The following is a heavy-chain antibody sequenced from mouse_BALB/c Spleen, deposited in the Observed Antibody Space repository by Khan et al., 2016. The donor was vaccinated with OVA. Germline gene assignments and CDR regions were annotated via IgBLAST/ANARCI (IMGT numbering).Heavy chain of an antibody. D-gene: IGHD2-1*01. CDR1: GFTFSTYA. V-gene: IGHV5-9-3*01. CDR2: IRSDGDYT. Sequence: EVQLVESGGGLVKPGGSLKLSCAASGFTFSTYAMSWVRQTPEKRLEWVATIRSDGDYTYYPDNVTGRFTISRDNDKNTLYLQMSSLRSEDTAMYYCARSPYGNFAYWGQGTLVTVSA. J-gene: IGHJ3*01. CDR3: ARSPYGNFAY.